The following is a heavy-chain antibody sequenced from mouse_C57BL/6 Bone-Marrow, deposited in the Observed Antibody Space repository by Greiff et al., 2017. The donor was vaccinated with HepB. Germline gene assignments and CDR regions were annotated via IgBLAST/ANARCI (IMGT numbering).Heavy chain of an antibody. CDR1: GYSITSGYY. D-gene: IGHD2-3*01. Sequence: DVQLQESGPGLVKPSQSLSLTCSVTGYSITSGYYWNWIRQFPGNKLEWMGYISYDGSNNYNPSLKNRISITRDTSKNQFFLKLNSVTTEDTATYYCARGWLLPWGQGTLVTVSA. CDR2: ISYDGSN. CDR3: ARGWLLP. J-gene: IGHJ3*01. V-gene: IGHV3-6*01.